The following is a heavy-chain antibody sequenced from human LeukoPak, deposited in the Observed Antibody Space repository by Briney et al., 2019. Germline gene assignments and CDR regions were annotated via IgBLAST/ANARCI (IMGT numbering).Heavy chain of an antibody. D-gene: IGHD5/OR15-5a*01. J-gene: IGHJ5*02. V-gene: IGHV1-18*01. CDR3: ARGNGETVSTSLNWFDP. CDR2: ISAYNGNT. CDR1: GYTFTSYG. Sequence: ASVKVSCQASGYTFTSYGISWVRQAPGQGLEWMGWISAYNGNTNYAQKLQGRVTMTTDTSTTTAYMELRSLRYDDTAVYYCARGNGETVSTSLNWFDPWGQGTLVTVSS.